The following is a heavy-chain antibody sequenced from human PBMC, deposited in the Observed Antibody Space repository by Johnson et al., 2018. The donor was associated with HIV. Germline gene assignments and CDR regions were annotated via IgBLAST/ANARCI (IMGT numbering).Heavy chain of an antibody. CDR2: ISSSGSTI. CDR3: AGSTYYNFWSGYYTADAFNI. CDR1: GFTFSDYY. D-gene: IGHD3-3*01. J-gene: IGHJ3*02. V-gene: IGHV3-11*01. Sequence: VQLVESGGGVVQPGGSLRLSCAASGFTFSDYYMSWIRQAPGKGLEWVSYISSSGSTIYYADSVKGRFTISRDNAKNSLYLQMNSLRAEETALFYCAGSTYYNFWSGYYTADAFNIWGQGTMVTVSS.